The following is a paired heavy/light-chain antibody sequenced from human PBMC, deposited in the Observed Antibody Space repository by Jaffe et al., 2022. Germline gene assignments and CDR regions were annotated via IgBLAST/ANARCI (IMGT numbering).Light chain of an antibody. CDR2: KAS. Sequence: DIQMTQSPSTLSASIGDRVTITCRPSQNVSSWLAWYKQRPGKAPNLLIYKASLLESGVPSRFSGSGSGTEFTLTITSLQPDDFATYYCQQYNTYSPATFGQGTTVEFK. J-gene: IGKJ1*01. V-gene: IGKV1-5*03. CDR1: QNVSSW. CDR3: QQYNTYSPAT.
Heavy chain of an antibody. V-gene: IGHV1-69*11. CDR2: IIPSLRTT. J-gene: IGHJ4*02. D-gene: IGHD3-3*01. Sequence: QVQLVQSGTEVKKPGSSVKVSCKASGGPFSGYALSWVRQAPGQGLEWMGRIIPSLRTTNFAQKFEDRVTITADESTNTVHMELRSLRPDDTAVYFCARGVGYYDFWSGYLRDWGQGTLVIVSS. CDR3: ARGVGYYDFWSGYLRD. CDR1: GGPFSGYA.